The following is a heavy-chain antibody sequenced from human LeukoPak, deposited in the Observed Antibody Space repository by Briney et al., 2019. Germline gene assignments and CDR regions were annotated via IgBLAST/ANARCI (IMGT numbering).Heavy chain of an antibody. CDR1: GGSVSSGSYY. D-gene: IGHD3-9*01. J-gene: IGHJ4*02. Sequence: PSETLSLTCTVSGGSVSSGSYYWSWIRQPPGKGLEWIGYIYYSGSTNYNPSLKSRVTISVDTSKNQFSLKLSSVTAADTAVYYCARHDILTGYVIYWGQGTLVTVSS. V-gene: IGHV4-61*01. CDR2: IYYSGST. CDR3: ARHDILTGYVIY.